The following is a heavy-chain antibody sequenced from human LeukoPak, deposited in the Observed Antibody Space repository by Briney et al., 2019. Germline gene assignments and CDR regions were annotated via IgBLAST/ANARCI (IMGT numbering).Heavy chain of an antibody. J-gene: IGHJ4*02. Sequence: GGSLRLSCAASGFTFGTSAMSWVRQAPGKGLEWVSAISGSGGSTYYADSVKGRFTISRDNSKNTLYLQMNSLRAEDTAVYYCAKPGANWGSSPYYFDYWGQGTLVTVSS. V-gene: IGHV3-23*01. CDR1: GFTFGTSA. D-gene: IGHD7-27*01. CDR3: AKPGANWGSSPYYFDY. CDR2: ISGSGGST.